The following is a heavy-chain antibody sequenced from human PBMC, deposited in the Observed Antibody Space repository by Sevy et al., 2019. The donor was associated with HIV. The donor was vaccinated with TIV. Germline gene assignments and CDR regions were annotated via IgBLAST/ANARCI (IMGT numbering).Heavy chain of an antibody. CDR3: AKDGAVAPSDY. V-gene: IGHV3-23*01. Sequence: GGSLRLSCAASEFPLRNYAMSWVRQAPGKGLEWVSSISGSGGITYYADSVKGRFTISRDNFQNTLDLEMNSLRAEDTAVYYCAKDGAVAPSDYWGQGTLVTVSS. D-gene: IGHD6-19*01. J-gene: IGHJ4*02. CDR2: ISGSGGIT. CDR1: EFPLRNYA.